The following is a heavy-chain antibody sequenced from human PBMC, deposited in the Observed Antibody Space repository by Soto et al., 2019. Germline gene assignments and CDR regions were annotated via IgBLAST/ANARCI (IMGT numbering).Heavy chain of an antibody. CDR3: SRDVLIPFRWCYATPPQYNSHGMDV. V-gene: IGHV1-18*01. CDR1: GYTFTTFG. J-gene: IGHJ6*02. CDR2: INTYNGNT. Sequence: QVQLVQSGAEVMKPGASVKVSCKASGYTFTTFGISWVRQAPGQGLEWMGWINTYNGNTDYAHKFQGRVTMTTETSTRTAHMELRSLRSDDTAVYYCSRDVLIPFRWCYATPPQYNSHGMDVWGQGTTVTVSS. D-gene: IGHD3-16*01.